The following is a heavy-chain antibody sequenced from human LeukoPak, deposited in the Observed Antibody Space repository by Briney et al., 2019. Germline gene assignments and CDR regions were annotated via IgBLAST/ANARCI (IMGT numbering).Heavy chain of an antibody. CDR1: GYSFTSDW. V-gene: IGHV5-51*01. D-gene: IGHD3-9*01. J-gene: IGHJ3*02. Sequence: GESLKISCKGSGYSFTSDWIGWVRQMPGKGLEWMGIIYPGDSDTRYSPSFQGQVTISADKSISTAYLQWSSLKASDTAMYYCARPILTGSDAFDIWGQGTMVTVSS. CDR3: ARPILTGSDAFDI. CDR2: IYPGDSDT.